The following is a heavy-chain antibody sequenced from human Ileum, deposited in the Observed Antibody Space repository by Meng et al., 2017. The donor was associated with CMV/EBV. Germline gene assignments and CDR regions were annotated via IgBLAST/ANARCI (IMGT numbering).Heavy chain of an antibody. V-gene: IGHV1-2*02. J-gene: IGHJ4*02. Sequence: QLVQSGTELKKPGASGKVSCKASGNIFTGYYMHWVRQAPGQGLEWVGCINLNSGVIDFAQKFQGRITLTRDTSITTAYMELTRLIYDDTAVYYCARENWVYDYWGQGTLVTVSS. CDR1: GNIFTGYY. CDR3: ARENWVYDY. CDR2: INLNSGVI. D-gene: IGHD7-27*01.